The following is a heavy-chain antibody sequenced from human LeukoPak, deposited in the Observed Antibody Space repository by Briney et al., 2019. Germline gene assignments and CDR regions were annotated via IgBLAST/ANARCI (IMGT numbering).Heavy chain of an antibody. CDR1: GFTFSSYW. J-gene: IGHJ3*02. CDR2: IKQDGSEK. Sequence: GGSLRLSCAASGFTFSSYWMSWVRQAPGKGLEWVANIKQDGSEKYYVDSVKGRFTISRDNAKNTLYLQMNSLRAEDTAVYYCARDWEGGYYTFDIWGQGTMVTVSS. CDR3: ARDWEGGYYTFDI. V-gene: IGHV3-7*01. D-gene: IGHD3-3*01.